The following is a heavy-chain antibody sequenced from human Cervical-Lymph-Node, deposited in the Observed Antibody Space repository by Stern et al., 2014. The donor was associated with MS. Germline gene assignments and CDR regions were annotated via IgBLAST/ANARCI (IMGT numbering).Heavy chain of an antibody. CDR2: IIPMSGTE. CDR1: GGTFTTYA. V-gene: IGHV1-69*01. CDR3: ARDLSGIGYYDY. D-gene: IGHD3-22*01. Sequence: QVQLVHSGAEVKKPGSPGRVSCKASGGTFTTYAIRWVRPAPGKGLEWMGGIIPMSGTEKYAQKFQGRVTITADASTTTAYIELSSLKFDDTAVYYCARDLSGIGYYDYWGQGTVVAVSS. J-gene: IGHJ4*02.